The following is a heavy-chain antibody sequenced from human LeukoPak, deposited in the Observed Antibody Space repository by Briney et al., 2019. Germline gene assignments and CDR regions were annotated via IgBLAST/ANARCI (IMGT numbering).Heavy chain of an antibody. CDR1: GIAVSGNY. V-gene: IGHV3-53*01. CDR2: ISINTNT. D-gene: IGHD1-26*01. CDR3: AIAQTWDGLFES. Sequence: GGSLRLSCAASGIAVSGNYMSWVRQTPGKGLEWVSFISINTNTFYADSVRGRFTISRDTSKNTLLLQMNSLRDEDSAIYYCAIAQTWDGLFESWGQGTLVTVSS. J-gene: IGHJ4*02.